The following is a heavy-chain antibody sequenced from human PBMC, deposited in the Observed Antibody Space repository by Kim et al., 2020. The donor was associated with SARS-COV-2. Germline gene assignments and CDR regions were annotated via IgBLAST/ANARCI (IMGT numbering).Heavy chain of an antibody. CDR1: GFTFSSYS. J-gene: IGHJ6*02. D-gene: IGHD3-9*01. CDR3: ARGDDILTGYYDYYGMDV. CDR2: ISSSSSTI. V-gene: IGHV3-48*02. Sequence: GGSLRLSCAASGFTFSSYSMNWVRQAPGKGLEWVSYISSSSSTIYYADSVKGRFTISRDNAKNSLYLQMNSLRDEDTAVYYCARGDDILTGYYDYYGMDVWGQGTTVTVSS.